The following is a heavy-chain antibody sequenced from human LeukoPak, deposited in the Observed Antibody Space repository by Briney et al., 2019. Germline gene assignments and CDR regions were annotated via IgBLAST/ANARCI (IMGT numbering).Heavy chain of an antibody. CDR3: ARNGRSLDY. V-gene: IGHV3-7*01. CDR2: IKVDGSET. CDR1: GFTFSGFW. Sequence: GGSLRLSCAASGFTFSGFWMSWVRQAPGKGREWVASIKVDGSETYYVDSVKGRFTISRDNAKNSLFLQMSSLRAEDTAVYYCARNGRSLDYWGQGTLVTVSS. D-gene: IGHD2-15*01. J-gene: IGHJ4*02.